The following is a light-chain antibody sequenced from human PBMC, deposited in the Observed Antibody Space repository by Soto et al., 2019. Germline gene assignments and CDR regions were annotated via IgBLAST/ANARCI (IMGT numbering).Light chain of an antibody. CDR2: EGS. J-gene: IGLJ1*01. V-gene: IGLV2-23*01. CDR1: SSDVGSYNL. Sequence: QSALTQPASVSGSPGQSITISCTGTSSDVGSYNLVSWYQQHPGKAPKLMIYEGSKRPSGVSSRFSGSKSGNTASLTISGLQAEDGADYYCCSYAGNSDVFGTGTKVTVL. CDR3: CSYAGNSDV.